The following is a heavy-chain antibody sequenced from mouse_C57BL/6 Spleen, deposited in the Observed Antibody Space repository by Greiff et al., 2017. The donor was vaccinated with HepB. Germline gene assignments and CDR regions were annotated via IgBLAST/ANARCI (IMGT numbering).Heavy chain of an antibody. D-gene: IGHD2-1*01. CDR1: GFTFSSYT. CDR2: ISGGGGNT. V-gene: IGHV5-9*01. CDR3: ARRGNYWFAY. J-gene: IGHJ3*01. Sequence: EVKLMESGGGLVKPGGSLKLSCAASGFTFSSYTMSWVRQTPDKRLEWVATISGGGGNTYYPDSVKGRFTISRDNAKNTLYLQMSSLRSEDTALYYCARRGNYWFAYWGQGTLVTVSA.